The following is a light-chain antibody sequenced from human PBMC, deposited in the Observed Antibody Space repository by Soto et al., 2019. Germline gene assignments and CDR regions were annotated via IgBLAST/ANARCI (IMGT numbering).Light chain of an antibody. CDR3: SSYTSSSTPWV. V-gene: IGLV2-14*01. J-gene: IGLJ3*02. Sequence: QSALTQPASVSGSPGQSITISCTGTSSDLGGYNYVSWYQQHPGKAPKLMIYEVSNRPSGVSNRFSGSKSGNTASLTISGLQAEDEADYYCSSYTSSSTPWVFGGGTKLTVL. CDR1: SSDLGGYNY. CDR2: EVS.